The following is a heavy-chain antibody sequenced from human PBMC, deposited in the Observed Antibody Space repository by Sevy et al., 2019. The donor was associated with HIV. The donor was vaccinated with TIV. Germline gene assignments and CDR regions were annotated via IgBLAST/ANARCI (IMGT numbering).Heavy chain of an antibody. CDR3: AREGCSKPHDY. CDR2: LSFACGRI. J-gene: IGHJ4*02. V-gene: IGHV3-23*01. D-gene: IGHD2-2*01. CDR1: GFTFSKYS. Sequence: WGSLRLSCVASGFTFSKYSMSWVRQTPGKGLEWVSTLSFACGRINYADSVKGRFTMSRDDSRNTFYLQMDSLRAEDTAIYYCAREGCSKPHDYWGQGTLVTVS.